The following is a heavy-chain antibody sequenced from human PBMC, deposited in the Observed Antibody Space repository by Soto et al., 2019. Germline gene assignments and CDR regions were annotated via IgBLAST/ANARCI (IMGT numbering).Heavy chain of an antibody. Sequence: EVQLAESGGGLVQPGGSLRLSCVASGFTFRGYWMHWIRQVPGKGLIWVSRINGDGSYTNYADSVKGRFTISRDNAKNTLYLQMNRLRAEDTAVYYCARERGGYSTDYWGQGTLVTVSS. CDR2: INGDGSYT. J-gene: IGHJ4*02. D-gene: IGHD2-15*01. CDR3: ARERGGYSTDY. V-gene: IGHV3-74*01. CDR1: GFTFRGYW.